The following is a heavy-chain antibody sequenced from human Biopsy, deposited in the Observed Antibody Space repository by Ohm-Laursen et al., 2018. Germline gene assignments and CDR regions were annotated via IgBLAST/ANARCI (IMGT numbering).Heavy chain of an antibody. D-gene: IGHD1-26*01. V-gene: IGHV4-59*01. CDR2: IYYSGST. Sequence: TLSLTCTVSGGSIGSFFWSWIWQPPGKGLKWIGYIYYSGSTNYNPSLRSRVTISVDRSKNQFSLELSSVTAADTAVYYCARVGAGAPSIDYFDYWGQGALVTVSS. J-gene: IGHJ4*02. CDR3: ARVGAGAPSIDYFDY. CDR1: GGSIGSFF.